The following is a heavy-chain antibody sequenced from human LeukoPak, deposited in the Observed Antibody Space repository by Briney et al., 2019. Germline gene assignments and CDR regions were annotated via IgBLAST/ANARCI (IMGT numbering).Heavy chain of an antibody. CDR1: VGSISSGNYY. CDR3: ARDWGIAAATPYYFDH. D-gene: IGHD6-13*01. CDR2: IYMSGST. V-gene: IGHV4-61*09. J-gene: IGHJ4*02. Sequence: SQTLSLTCTVSVGSISSGNYYYSWIRQSAGKGMEWIGNIYMSGSTRYNPSLMSRVAMSVDTSKNQFSLKISSATAADTAVYYCARDWGIAAATPYYFDHWGQGVLVTVSS.